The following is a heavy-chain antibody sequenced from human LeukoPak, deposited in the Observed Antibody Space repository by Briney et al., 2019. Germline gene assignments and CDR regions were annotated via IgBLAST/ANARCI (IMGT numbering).Heavy chain of an antibody. Sequence: GGSLRLSCAASGFTFSSYEMDWVRQAPGKGLEWVSYISSSGSTKYYANSVKGRFTISRDNAKNSLHLQMNSLRAEDTAVYYCARAVDSSSRSPCGYCGQGTLVTVSS. CDR3: ARAVDSSSRSPCGY. CDR1: GFTFSSYE. D-gene: IGHD6-13*01. J-gene: IGHJ4*02. CDR2: ISSSGSTK. V-gene: IGHV3-48*03.